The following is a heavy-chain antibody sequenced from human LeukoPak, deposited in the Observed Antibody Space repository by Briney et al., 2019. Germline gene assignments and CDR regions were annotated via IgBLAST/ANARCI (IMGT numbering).Heavy chain of an antibody. CDR1: GFIVSGDF. V-gene: IGHV3-66*02. CDR3: ARDFDGSGYHFDY. D-gene: IGHD3-22*01. J-gene: IGHJ4*02. Sequence: GGSLRLSCAASGFIVSGDFMSWVRQAPGKGLEWVSVIYSDGSTYYADSVKGRFTISRDNSKNTLYLQMNSLRAEDTAVYYCARDFDGSGYHFDYWGQGTLVTVSS. CDR2: IYSDGST.